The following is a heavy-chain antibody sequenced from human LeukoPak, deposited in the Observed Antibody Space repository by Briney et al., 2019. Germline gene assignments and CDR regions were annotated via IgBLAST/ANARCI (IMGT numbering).Heavy chain of an antibody. D-gene: IGHD3-22*01. CDR3: TSNCDSSGIVAPLYY. CDR1: GFTFSGSA. J-gene: IGHJ4*02. V-gene: IGHV3-73*01. CDR2: IRSKANSYAS. Sequence: GGSLRLSCAASGFTFSGSAMHWVRQASGKGLEWVGRIRSKANSYASAYAASVKGRFTISRDDSKNTAYLQMNSLKTEDTAVYYCTSNCDSSGIVAPLYYWGQGTLVTVSS.